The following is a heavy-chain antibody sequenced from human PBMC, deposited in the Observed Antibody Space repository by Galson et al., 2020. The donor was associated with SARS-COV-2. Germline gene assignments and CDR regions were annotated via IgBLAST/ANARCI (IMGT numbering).Heavy chain of an antibody. V-gene: IGHV4-34*01. Sequence: SETLSLTCAVNSGALSGYYWSWIRQSQNKGLEWIGEINHGGSTKYHPSLKSRVTISIDTFKSQFSLEVTSVTAADTAVYYCARGRVRARSPVGWPIDYWGQGTTVTVSS. CDR2: INHGGST. CDR3: ARGRVRARSPVGWPIDY. CDR1: SGALSGYY. J-gene: IGHJ4*02. D-gene: IGHD6-19*01.